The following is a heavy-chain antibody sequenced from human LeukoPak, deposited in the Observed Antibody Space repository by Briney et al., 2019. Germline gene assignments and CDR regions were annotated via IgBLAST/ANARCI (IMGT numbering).Heavy chain of an antibody. CDR2: ISGSGGST. CDR3: AREKRQQLVLGRWFDP. Sequence: PGGSLRLSCAASGFTFSSYAMSWVRQAPGKGLEWVSAISGSGGSTYYADSVKGRFTISRDNSKNTLYLQMNSLRAEDTAVYYCAREKRQQLVLGRWFDPWGQGTLVTVSS. J-gene: IGHJ5*02. CDR1: GFTFSSYA. D-gene: IGHD6-13*01. V-gene: IGHV3-23*01.